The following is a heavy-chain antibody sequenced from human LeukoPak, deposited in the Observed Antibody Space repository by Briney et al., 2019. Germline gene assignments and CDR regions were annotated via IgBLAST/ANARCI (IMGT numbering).Heavy chain of an antibody. J-gene: IGHJ6*02. V-gene: IGHV3-30*18. CDR3: AKERVNGDYVYYYYGMDV. D-gene: IGHD4-17*01. CDR2: TSSEGSGK. Sequence: GGSLRLSCAASGFTFSRYAMHWVRQAPGKGLEGVAVTSSEGSGKHYEDSVKGLFTISRDHSKNTLYLQMHTLTAEDTAPYYCAKERVNGDYVYYYYGMDVSGQAPTVTVSS. CDR1: GFTFSRYA.